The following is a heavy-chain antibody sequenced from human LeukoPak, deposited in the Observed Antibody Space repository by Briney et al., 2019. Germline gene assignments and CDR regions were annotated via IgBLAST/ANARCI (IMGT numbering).Heavy chain of an antibody. J-gene: IGHJ4*02. CDR3: ARGLTHYYGSGSYPPRY. V-gene: IGHV4-34*01. CDR2: INHSGST. CDR1: GFTFSSYS. Sequence: GSLRLSCAASGFTFSSYSMTWVRQAPGKGLEWIGEINHSGSTNYNPSLKSRVTISVDTSKNQFSLKLSSVTAADTAVYYCARGLTHYYGSGSYPPRYWGQGTVVTVSS. D-gene: IGHD3-10*01.